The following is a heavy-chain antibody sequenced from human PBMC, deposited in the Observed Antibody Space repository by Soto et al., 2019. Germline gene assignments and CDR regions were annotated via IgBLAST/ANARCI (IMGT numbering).Heavy chain of an antibody. CDR3: ARDCYHGSGSYCNSAFDI. V-gene: IGHV3-33*01. Sequence: GGSLRLSCAASGFTFGSFGMHWVRQAPGKGLEWVAVIWYDGSNKYYADSVKGRFTISRDNSKNTLYLQMNSLRAEDTAVYYCARDCYHGSGSYCNSAFDIWGQGTMVTVSS. CDR2: IWYDGSNK. D-gene: IGHD3-10*01. J-gene: IGHJ3*02. CDR1: GFTFGSFG.